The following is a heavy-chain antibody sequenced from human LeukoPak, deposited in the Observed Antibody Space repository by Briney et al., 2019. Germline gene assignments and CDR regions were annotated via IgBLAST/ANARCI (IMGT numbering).Heavy chain of an antibody. J-gene: IGHJ3*02. CDR3: AKDFGYSPPWPFDI. Sequence: GGSLRLSCVASGFTVCANHVSWVRQAPGKGLRWGSIISNDATTYYADSVKGRFTISRDNSKNTLYLQMNSLRAEDTAVYYCAKDFGYSPPWPFDIWGQGTMVTVSS. V-gene: IGHV3-66*01. CDR1: GFTVCANH. D-gene: IGHD1-26*01. CDR2: ISNDATT.